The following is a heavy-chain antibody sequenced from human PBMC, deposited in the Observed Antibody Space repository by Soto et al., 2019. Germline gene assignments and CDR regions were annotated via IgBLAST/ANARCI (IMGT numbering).Heavy chain of an antibody. CDR1: GGSISSSSYY. J-gene: IGHJ4*02. V-gene: IGHV4-39*01. D-gene: IGHD3-22*01. CDR3: ARSSPHSGYYAPCDY. CDR2: IYYSGST. Sequence: PSETLSLTCTFSGGSISSSSYYWGWIRQPPGKGLEWIGSIYYSGSTYYNPSLKSRVTISVDTSKNQFSLKLSSVTAADTAVYYCARSSPHSGYYAPCDYWGQGTLVTVS.